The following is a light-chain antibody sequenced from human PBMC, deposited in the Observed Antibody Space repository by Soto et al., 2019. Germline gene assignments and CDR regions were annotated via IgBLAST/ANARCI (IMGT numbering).Light chain of an antibody. J-gene: IGLJ3*02. Sequence: QSALTQPASVSGSPGQSITISCTGTSSDVGGYNYVSWYQQHPGKAPKLMIYEVGNRPSGVSNRFSGSKSGNTASLTISGLQAEDEADYYCSSYTSSSTPNWVFGGGTKVTVL. CDR3: SSYTSSSTPNWV. CDR1: SSDVGGYNY. V-gene: IGLV2-14*01. CDR2: EVG.